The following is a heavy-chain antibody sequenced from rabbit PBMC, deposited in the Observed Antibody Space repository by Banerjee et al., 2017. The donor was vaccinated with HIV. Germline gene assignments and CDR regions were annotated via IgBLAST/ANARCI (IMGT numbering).Heavy chain of an antibody. J-gene: IGHJ4*01. CDR3: ARGSYGSSGWGDL. Sequence: QEQLEESGGDLVKPEGSLTLTCTASGFSFSNKYVMCWVRQAPGKGLEWIACINTSSGNTVYASWAKGRFTISRTSSTTVTLQMTSLTAADTATYFCARGSYGSSGWGDLWGPGTLVTVS. CDR2: INTSSGNT. CDR1: GFSFSNKYV. D-gene: IGHD4-1*01. V-gene: IGHV1S45*01.